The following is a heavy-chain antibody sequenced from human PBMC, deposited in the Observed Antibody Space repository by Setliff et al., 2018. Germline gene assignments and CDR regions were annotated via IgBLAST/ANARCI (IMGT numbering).Heavy chain of an antibody. V-gene: IGHV3-74*01. Sequence: PGGSLRLSCAASGFTFSSHWMHWVRQAPGKGLVWVSRISEDGSDTTYADSVKGRFTISRDSAKNTVYLQMNSLRVEDTAVYYCARARTTNYDFWSAAGSTNAFDIWGQGTTVTVSS. CDR1: GFTFSSHW. D-gene: IGHD3-3*01. CDR2: ISEDGSDT. J-gene: IGHJ3*02. CDR3: ARARTTNYDFWSAAGSTNAFDI.